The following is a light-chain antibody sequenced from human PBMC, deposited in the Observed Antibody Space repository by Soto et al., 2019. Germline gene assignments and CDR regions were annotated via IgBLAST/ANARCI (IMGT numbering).Light chain of an antibody. Sequence: DIVMTQSPDSLAVSLGERATLNFKSSLIVWYTSNNKNYLAWYRQKPGQHHKMIIYWAYTRESGVNDRFSGSGSGTDFTLTIRSMQAEDVAVYYCKQYYSTHITLGKGKRLEIK. CDR3: KQYYSTHIT. CDR2: WAY. J-gene: IGKJ5*01. V-gene: IGKV4-1*01. CDR1: LIVWYTSNNKNY.